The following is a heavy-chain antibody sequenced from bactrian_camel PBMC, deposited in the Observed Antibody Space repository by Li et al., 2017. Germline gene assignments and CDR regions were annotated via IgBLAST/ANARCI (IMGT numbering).Heavy chain of an antibody. Sequence: QLVESGGGSVQAGGSLVLTCAASGRLYDNWCVGWFRQGPTNEREAVATVDSTGRAYYSEAVKGRFTISKQTWFLQMRNLRPEDTALYRCAYSWNVSARTALETIIRPDEFGYWGDGTQVTVS. D-gene: IGHD1*01. V-gene: IGHV3S55*01. J-gene: IGHJ4*01. CDR3: AYSWNVSARTALETIIRPDEFGY. CDR2: VDSTGRA. CDR1: GRLYDNWC.